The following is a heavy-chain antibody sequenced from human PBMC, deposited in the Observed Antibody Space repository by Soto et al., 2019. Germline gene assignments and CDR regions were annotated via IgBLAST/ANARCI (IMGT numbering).Heavy chain of an antibody. Sequence: PSETLSLTCTVSGGSISSYYWSWIRQPPGKGLEWIGYIYYSGSTNYNPSLKSRVTISVDTSKNQFSLKLSSVTAADTAVYYCARVHSSYGDYYYYGMDVWGQGTTVTVSS. J-gene: IGHJ6*02. V-gene: IGHV4-59*01. CDR3: ARVHSSYGDYYYYGMDV. CDR2: IYYSGST. D-gene: IGHD5-18*01. CDR1: GGSISSYY.